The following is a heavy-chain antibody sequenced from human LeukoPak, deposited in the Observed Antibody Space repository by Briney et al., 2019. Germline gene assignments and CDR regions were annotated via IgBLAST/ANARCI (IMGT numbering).Heavy chain of an antibody. Sequence: ASVKVSCKASGYTFTSYGISWVRQAPGQGLEWMGWISAYNGNTNYAQKLQGRVTMTTDTSTSTAYMELRSLRSDDTAVYYCARGLPPYYYDSSGQNWFDTWGQGTLVTVSS. J-gene: IGHJ5*02. CDR3: ARGLPPYYYDSSGQNWFDT. V-gene: IGHV1-18*01. CDR1: GYTFTSYG. D-gene: IGHD3-22*01. CDR2: ISAYNGNT.